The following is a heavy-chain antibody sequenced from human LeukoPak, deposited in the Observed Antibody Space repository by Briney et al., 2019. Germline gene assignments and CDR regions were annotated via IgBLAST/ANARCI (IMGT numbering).Heavy chain of an antibody. CDR2: IYYSGST. V-gene: IGHV4-59*01. CDR3: ARDLGYYDFWSGYYNWFDP. CDR1: GGSISSYY. D-gene: IGHD3-3*01. Sequence: PSETLSLTCTVSGGSISSYYWSWIRQPPGKGLEGIGYIYYSGSTNYNPYLKRRVTISVDTSKNQFSMKLSSVTAADTAVYYCARDLGYYDFWSGYYNWFDPWGQGTLVTVSS. J-gene: IGHJ5*02.